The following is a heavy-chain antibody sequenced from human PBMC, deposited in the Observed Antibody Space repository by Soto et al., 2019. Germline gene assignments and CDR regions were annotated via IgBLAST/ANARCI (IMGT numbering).Heavy chain of an antibody. CDR2: IWCDGSDK. CDR1: GFTFSRHG. J-gene: IGHJ4*02. Sequence: QVQLVESGGGVVQPGRSLRLSCAAYGFTFSRHGMHWVRQAPGKGLEWVAVIWCDGSDKYYADSVKGRFTISRDNSKNTRYLQMNSLRAEDTAVYYCARDKGKVHFDYWGQGTLVTVSS. CDR3: ARDKGKVHFDY. D-gene: IGHD3-10*01. V-gene: IGHV3-33*01.